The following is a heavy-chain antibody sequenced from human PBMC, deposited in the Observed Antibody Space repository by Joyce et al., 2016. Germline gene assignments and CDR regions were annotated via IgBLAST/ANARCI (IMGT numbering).Heavy chain of an antibody. CDR1: GFTFSTSA. Sequence: EVQLLESGGGLVHPGESLRLSCATSGFTFSTSAMTWVRQAPGKGLEWVSVISRIGDSTYSADSVKGRFTISRNNSKNTLYLQMNSLRAEDTAVYYCAPLRSYYDFWSGYLDYWGQGTLVTVSS. V-gene: IGHV3-23*01. CDR2: ISRIGDST. CDR3: APLRSYYDFWSGYLDY. J-gene: IGHJ4*02. D-gene: IGHD3-3*01.